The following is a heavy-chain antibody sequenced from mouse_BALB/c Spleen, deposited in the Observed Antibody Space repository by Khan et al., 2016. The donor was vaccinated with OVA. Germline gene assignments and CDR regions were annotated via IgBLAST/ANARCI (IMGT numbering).Heavy chain of an antibody. Sequence: QVQLKQSGAELAKPGASVKVSCKASGYTFTSYWMHWVKQRPGQGLEWIGYINPSTGYTEYNQKFKDKATLTADKSSSTAYMQLSSLTSEDSAVYYCAASILFYYSLDYWGQGTSVTVSS. J-gene: IGHJ4*01. V-gene: IGHV1-7*01. CDR3: AASILFYYSLDY. D-gene: IGHD6-1*01. CDR1: GYTFTSYW. CDR2: INPSTGYT.